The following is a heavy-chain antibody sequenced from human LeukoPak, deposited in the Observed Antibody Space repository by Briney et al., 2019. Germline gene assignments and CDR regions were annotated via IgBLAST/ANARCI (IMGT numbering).Heavy chain of an antibody. CDR1: GYSISSGYY. V-gene: IGHV4-38-2*01. Sequence: PSETLSLTCAVSGYSISSGYYWGWIRQPPGKGLEWIGIIYHFGSTNYNPSLKSRVTISVDTSKNQFSLKLSSVTAADTAVYYCARGRGYCSSTSCYFLFDYWGQGTLVTVSS. J-gene: IGHJ4*02. CDR2: IYHFGST. CDR3: ARGRGYCSSTSCYFLFDY. D-gene: IGHD2-2*01.